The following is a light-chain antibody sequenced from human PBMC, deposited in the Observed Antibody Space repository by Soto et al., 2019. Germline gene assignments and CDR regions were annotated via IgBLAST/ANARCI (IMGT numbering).Light chain of an antibody. Sequence: DLVMTQTPLSLPVTPGEPASISCRSSQSLLDSDDGNSYLDWYVQKSGQSPQLLMYTVSFRASGVPDRFSGSWSGSDFTLKISMVEAEDVGVYYCMQRLEFPFTFGPGTKVDVK. V-gene: IGKV2-40*01. CDR1: QSLLDSDDGNSY. J-gene: IGKJ3*01. CDR3: MQRLEFPFT. CDR2: TVS.